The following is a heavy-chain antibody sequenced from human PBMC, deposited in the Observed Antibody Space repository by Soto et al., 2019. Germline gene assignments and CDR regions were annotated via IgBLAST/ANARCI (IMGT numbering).Heavy chain of an antibody. V-gene: IGHV3-30*18. CDR1: GLTVSSYG. D-gene: IGHD6-13*01. J-gene: IGHJ4*02. CDR3: AKDYGPIAAAGTSDY. CDR2: ISYDGSNK. Sequence: GGSLRLSCGASGLTVSSYGMHWGGQAPGKGLEWVAVISYDGSNKYYADSVKGRFTISRDNSKNTLYLQMNSLRAEDTAVYYCAKDYGPIAAAGTSDYWGQGTLVTVSA.